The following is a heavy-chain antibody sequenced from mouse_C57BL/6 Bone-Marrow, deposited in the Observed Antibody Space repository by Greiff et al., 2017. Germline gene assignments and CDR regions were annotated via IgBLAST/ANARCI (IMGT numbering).Heavy chain of an antibody. V-gene: IGHV1-26*01. D-gene: IGHD2-14*01. J-gene: IGHJ4*01. CDR1: GYTFTDYY. CDR2: INPNNGGT. Sequence: EVQLQQSGPELVKPGASVKISCKASGYTFTDYYMNWVKQSHGKSLEWIGDINPNNGGTSYNQKFKGKATLTVDKSSSTAYMELRSLTSEDSAVYYCASEGLGYPYYYDMDYWGQGTSVTVSA. CDR3: ASEGLGYPYYYDMDY.